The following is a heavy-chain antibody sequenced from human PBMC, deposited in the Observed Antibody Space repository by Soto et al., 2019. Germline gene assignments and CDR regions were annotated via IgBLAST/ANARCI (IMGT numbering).Heavy chain of an antibody. CDR1: GDTFASVG. V-gene: IGHV1-18*01. J-gene: IGHJ4*02. Sequence: ASLKVSCKAAGDTFASVGFSWVRQAPGQGLEWLGWISAYNGNTHYAQKVRDRVTLTTDTSTNTAYMELRSLTSDDTAVYYCARDQESITDRILQYWGQGTRVTVSS. CDR2: ISAYNGNT. D-gene: IGHD3-10*01. CDR3: ARDQESITDRILQY.